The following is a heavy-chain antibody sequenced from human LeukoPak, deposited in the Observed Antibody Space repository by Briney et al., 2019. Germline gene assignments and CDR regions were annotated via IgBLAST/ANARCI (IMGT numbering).Heavy chain of an antibody. D-gene: IGHD3-22*01. V-gene: IGHV4-59*12. Sequence: PSETLSLTCTVSGGSISSYCWSWIRQPPGKGLEWIGYIYYSGSTYYSPSLKSRVTISVDTSKNQFSLKLSSVTAADTAVYYCARGHYYDSSADAFDIWGQGTMVTVSS. CDR2: IYYSGST. CDR3: ARGHYYDSSADAFDI. CDR1: GGSISSYC. J-gene: IGHJ3*02.